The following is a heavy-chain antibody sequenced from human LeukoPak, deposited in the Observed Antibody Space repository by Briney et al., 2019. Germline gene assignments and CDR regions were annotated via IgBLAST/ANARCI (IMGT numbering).Heavy chain of an antibody. CDR2: INPNSGGT. CDR1: GYTFTGYY. J-gene: IGHJ4*02. V-gene: IGHV1-2*02. D-gene: IGHD3-10*01. Sequence: ASVKVSCKASGYTFTGYYMHWVRQAPGQGLEWMGWINPNSGGTNYAQKFQGRVTMTRDTSISTAYMELSRLRSDDTAVYYCARDSGIEWPSFDYWGQGTLVTVSS. CDR3: ARDSGIEWPSFDY.